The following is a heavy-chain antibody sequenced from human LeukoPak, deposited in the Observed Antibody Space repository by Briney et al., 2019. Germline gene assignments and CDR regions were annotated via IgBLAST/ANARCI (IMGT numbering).Heavy chain of an antibody. D-gene: IGHD4-23*01. CDR3: ARGVDYGGNSYHFDY. V-gene: IGHV4-59*01. CDR1: GGSISSYY. CDR2: IFYRGNT. Sequence: SETLSLTCTVSGGSISSYYWSWIRQPPEKGLEWIGYIFYRGNTNYNPSLKSRVTMSLDTSKNQFSLKLKSVTAADTAVYYCARGVDYGGNSYHFDYWGQGTLVTVSS. J-gene: IGHJ4*02.